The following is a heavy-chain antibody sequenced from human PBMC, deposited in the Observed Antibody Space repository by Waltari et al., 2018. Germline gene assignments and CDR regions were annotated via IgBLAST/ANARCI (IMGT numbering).Heavy chain of an antibody. CDR3: ARGPGSGWDGYAFDI. Sequence: QVQLQESGPGLVKPSETLSLTCAVSGYSISSGYYWGWIRQPPGKGLEWIGSIYHSGSTYYNPSLKSRVTISVDTSKNQFSLKLSSVTAADTAVYYCARGPGSGWDGYAFDIWGQGTMVTVSS. CDR2: IYHSGST. V-gene: IGHV4-38-2*01. D-gene: IGHD6-25*01. J-gene: IGHJ3*02. CDR1: GYSISSGYY.